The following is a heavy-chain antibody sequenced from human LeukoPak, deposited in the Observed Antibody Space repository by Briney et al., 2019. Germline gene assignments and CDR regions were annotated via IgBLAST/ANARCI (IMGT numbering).Heavy chain of an antibody. CDR2: IRSKANSYAT. D-gene: IGHD1-26*01. V-gene: IGHV3-73*01. CDR1: GFTFSGSA. Sequence: GGSLRLSCAASGFTFSGSAMHWVRQASGKGLEWVGRIRSKANSYATAYAASVKGRFTISRDDSKNTAYLQMNSLKTEDTAVYYCTRFLVGATEVGAFDIWGQGTMVTVSS. CDR3: TRFLVGATEVGAFDI. J-gene: IGHJ3*02.